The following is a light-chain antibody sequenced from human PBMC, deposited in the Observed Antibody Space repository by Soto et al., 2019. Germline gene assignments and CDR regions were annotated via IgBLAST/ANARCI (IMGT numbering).Light chain of an antibody. CDR1: QSFSSY. CDR2: DAS. Sequence: EIVLTQSPATLSLSPGERATLSCRASQSFSSYLAWYQQKPGQAPRLLIYDASKRATGIPARVSGRGSGTDLTLTSSSLEPEDFAVYYCQQRSNWPPVITLGQGTRLEIK. J-gene: IGKJ5*01. V-gene: IGKV3-11*01. CDR3: QQRSNWPPVIT.